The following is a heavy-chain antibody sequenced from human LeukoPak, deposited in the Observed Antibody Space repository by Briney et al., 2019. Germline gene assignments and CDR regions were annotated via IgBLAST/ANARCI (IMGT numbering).Heavy chain of an antibody. V-gene: IGHV4-34*01. D-gene: IGHD6-13*01. CDR3: ARRPYSSRSPRD. J-gene: IGHJ4*02. CDR2: INHSGST. CDR1: GFTFSIYG. Sequence: GSLRLSCAASGFTFSIYGMGWVRQAPGKGLEWIGEINHSGSTNYNPSLKSRVTISVDTSKNQFSLKLSSVTAADTAVYYCARRPYSSRSPRDWGQGTLVTVSS.